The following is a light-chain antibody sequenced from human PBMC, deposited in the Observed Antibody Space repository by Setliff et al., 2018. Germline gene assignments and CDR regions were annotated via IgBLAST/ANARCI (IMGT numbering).Light chain of an antibody. CDR3: QVWDSNNDQVV. CDR2: YDR. V-gene: IGLV3-21*04. CDR1: DIGSNS. Sequence: SYELTQPPSVSVAPGQTAKISCGGDDIGSNSVHWYRQKPGQAPMLVIYYDRDRPSGXPERLSGAXSXXTXTLTITRVEVGDEADYYCQVWDSNNDQVVFGGGTKVTVL. J-gene: IGLJ2*01.